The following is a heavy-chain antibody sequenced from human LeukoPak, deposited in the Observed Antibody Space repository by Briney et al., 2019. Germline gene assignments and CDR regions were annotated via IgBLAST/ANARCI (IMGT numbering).Heavy chain of an antibody. CDR1: GYTFSSYG. CDR2: IWYDGSNK. J-gene: IGHJ4*02. Sequence: PGGSLRLSCAASGYTFSSYGMHWVRQAPGKGLEWVAVIWYDGSNKYYADSVKGRFTISRDNSKNTLYLQMNSLRAEDTAVYYCATTGYSYGKEIDYWGQGTLVTVSS. CDR3: ATTGYSYGKEIDY. D-gene: IGHD5-18*01. V-gene: IGHV3-33*01.